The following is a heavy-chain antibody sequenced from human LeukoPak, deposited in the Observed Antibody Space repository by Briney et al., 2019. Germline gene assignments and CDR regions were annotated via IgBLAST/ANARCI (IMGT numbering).Heavy chain of an antibody. Sequence: GGSLTLSCAASGLTFSSYSTNWVRHAPGKGLEWVSSISSSSYIYYADSVKGRFTISRDNAKNSLYLQMNSLRAEDTAVYYCARDTYYYDSSGYLYYFDCWGQGTLVTVSS. CDR2: ISSSSYI. CDR3: ARDTYYYDSSGYLYYFDC. CDR1: GLTFSSYS. V-gene: IGHV3-21*01. D-gene: IGHD3-22*01. J-gene: IGHJ4*02.